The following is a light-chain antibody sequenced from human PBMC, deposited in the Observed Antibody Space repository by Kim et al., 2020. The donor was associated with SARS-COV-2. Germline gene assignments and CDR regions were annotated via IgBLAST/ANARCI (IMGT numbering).Light chain of an antibody. CDR2: GTS. CDR3: QQYNQWPGT. V-gene: IGKV3-15*01. J-gene: IGKJ1*01. CDR1: QSVGSN. Sequence: VAPGERAPPSCRASQSVGSNLAWHQQKPGQAPRLLIYGTSTRATGIPDRFSGSGSGTEFTLTISSLQSEDFAVYYCQQYNQWPGTFGQGTKVDIK.